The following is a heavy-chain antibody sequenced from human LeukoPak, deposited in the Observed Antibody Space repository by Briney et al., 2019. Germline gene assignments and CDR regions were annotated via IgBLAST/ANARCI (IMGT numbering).Heavy chain of an antibody. CDR3: ARRGYSGLAMDV. J-gene: IGHJ6*02. Sequence: PSETLSLTCAVSGGSISTHFWSWVRQSSGKGLEWVGYIDYNGRTNYSPSLKSRVAISADTSKNQVSLKLSFVTAADTAVYYCARRGYSGLAMDVWGQGTTVTVSS. CDR2: IDYNGRT. D-gene: IGHD5-12*01. V-gene: IGHV4-59*08. CDR1: GGSISTHF.